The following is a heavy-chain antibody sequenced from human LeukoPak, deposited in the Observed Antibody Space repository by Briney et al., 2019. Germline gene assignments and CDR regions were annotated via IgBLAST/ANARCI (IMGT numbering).Heavy chain of an antibody. CDR2: ISHSSGST. CDR3: AKDVPNCSSTICYKGFDY. CDR1: GFTFSSYA. Sequence: PGGSLRLSCAASGFTFSSYAMTWVRQAPGRGLEWVATISHSSGSTYYADSVKGRVTISRDNFKNTLHLQMNSLRVEDTAIYYCAKDVPNCSSTICYKGFDYWGQGTLVTVSS. V-gene: IGHV3-23*01. J-gene: IGHJ4*02. D-gene: IGHD2-2*02.